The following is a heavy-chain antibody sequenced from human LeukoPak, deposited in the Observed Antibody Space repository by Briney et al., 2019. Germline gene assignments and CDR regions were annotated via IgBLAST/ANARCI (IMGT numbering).Heavy chain of an antibody. J-gene: IGHJ4*02. CDR2: ITASGTAM. V-gene: IGHV3-48*02. Sequence: GGSLRLSCAASGFSFSDHWLDWVRQAPGKGLEWVSHITASGTAMFYADSVKGRFTISRDNAKNSLYLQMNSLRDEDTAVYYCASSGSYRFDYWGQGTLVTVSS. CDR1: GFSFSDHW. CDR3: ASSGSYRFDY. D-gene: IGHD1-26*01.